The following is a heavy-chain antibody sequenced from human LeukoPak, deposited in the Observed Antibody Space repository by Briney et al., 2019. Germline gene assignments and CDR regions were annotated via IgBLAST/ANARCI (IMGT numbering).Heavy chain of an antibody. V-gene: IGHV3-53*01. Sequence: PGGSLRLSCAASGFTFSSYEMNWVRQAPGKGLEWVSVIYSGGSTYYADSVKGRFTISRDNSKNTLYLQMNSLRAEDTAVYYCARVSYYYGSGKRYYYYMDVWGKGTTVTVSS. J-gene: IGHJ6*03. CDR3: ARVSYYYGSGKRYYYYMDV. D-gene: IGHD3-10*01. CDR1: GFTFSSYE. CDR2: IYSGGST.